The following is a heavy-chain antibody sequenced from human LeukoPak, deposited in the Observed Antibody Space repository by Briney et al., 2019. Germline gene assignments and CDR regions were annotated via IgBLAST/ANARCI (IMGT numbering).Heavy chain of an antibody. V-gene: IGHV4-34*01. CDR3: ARGGSLRYFDWSTGYGMDV. J-gene: IGHJ6*02. Sequence: SETLSLTCAVYGGSFSGYYWSWIRQPPGKGLEWLGEINHSGSTNYNPSLKSRVTISVDTSKNQFSLKLSSVTAADTAVYYCARGGSLRYFDWSTGYGMDVWGQGTTVTVSS. CDR2: INHSGST. D-gene: IGHD3-9*01. CDR1: GGSFSGYY.